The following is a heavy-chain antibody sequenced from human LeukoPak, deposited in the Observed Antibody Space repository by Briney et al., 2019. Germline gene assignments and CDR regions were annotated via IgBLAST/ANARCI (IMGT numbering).Heavy chain of an antibody. CDR1: GGSFSGYY. J-gene: IGHJ6*03. D-gene: IGHD5-18*01. CDR2: INHSGST. CDR3: ARGGARYSYGSRYYYYYYMDV. V-gene: IGHV4-34*01. Sequence: SETLSLTCAVYGGSFSGYYWSWIRQPLGKGPEWIGEINHSGSTNYNPSLKSRVTISVDTSKNQFSLKLSSVTAADTAVYYCARGGARYSYGSRYYYYYYMDVWGKGTTVTVSS.